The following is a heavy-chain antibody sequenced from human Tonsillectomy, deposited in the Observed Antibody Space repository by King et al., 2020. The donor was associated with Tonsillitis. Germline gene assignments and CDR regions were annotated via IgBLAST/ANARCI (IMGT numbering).Heavy chain of an antibody. V-gene: IGHV3-21*01. D-gene: IGHD6-19*01. CDR3: ARVSSGWYPFDY. J-gene: IGHJ4*02. Sequence: DVQLVESGGGLVKPGGSLRLSCAASGFTFSSYSMNWVRQAPGKGLGWVSSISSSSSYIYYADSVKGRFTISRDNAKNSLYLQMNSLRAEDTAVYYCARVSSGWYPFDYWGQGTLVTVSS. CDR1: GFTFSSYS. CDR2: ISSSSSYI.